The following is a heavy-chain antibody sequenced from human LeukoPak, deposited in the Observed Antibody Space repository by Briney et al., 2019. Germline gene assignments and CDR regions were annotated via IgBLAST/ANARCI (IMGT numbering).Heavy chain of an antibody. Sequence: VRSLRLSCAASGFSISNYGMHWVRQAPGKGLELVAIIWNDGSNEYYADSVKGRFTISRDNSKNTLYLQMNSLRVEDTAVYYCARDREAAADLGYWGQGTLVPVSS. D-gene: IGHD6-13*01. CDR1: GFSISNYG. CDR2: IWNDGSNE. CDR3: ARDREAAADLGY. V-gene: IGHV3-33*01. J-gene: IGHJ4*02.